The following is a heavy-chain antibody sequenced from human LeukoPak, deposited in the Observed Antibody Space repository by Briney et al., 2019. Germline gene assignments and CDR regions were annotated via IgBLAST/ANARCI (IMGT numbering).Heavy chain of an antibody. D-gene: IGHD1-1*01. CDR3: ARGSSVRDWFDL. J-gene: IGHJ5*02. V-gene: IGHV1-2*02. Sequence: ASVRVSSKASGYTFTGYFMNWVRQAPGQGLEWMGWINPNSGGANYAQKFQGRVTMTRDTSISTAYMELSSLISDDTAVYYCARGSSVRDWFDLWGQGTLVTVSS. CDR1: GYTFTGYF. CDR2: INPNSGGA.